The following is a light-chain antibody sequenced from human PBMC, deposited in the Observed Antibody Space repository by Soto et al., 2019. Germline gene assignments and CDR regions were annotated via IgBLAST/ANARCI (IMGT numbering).Light chain of an antibody. CDR3: QQRSSWT. CDR1: QSVSSY. Sequence: EIVLTQSPATLSLSPGERATLSCRASQSVSSYLAWYQQKPVQAPRLLIYDASNRATGIPARFSGSGSGTDFTLTISSLEPEDFAVYYCQQRSSWTFGQGTKVEIK. V-gene: IGKV3-11*01. J-gene: IGKJ1*01. CDR2: DAS.